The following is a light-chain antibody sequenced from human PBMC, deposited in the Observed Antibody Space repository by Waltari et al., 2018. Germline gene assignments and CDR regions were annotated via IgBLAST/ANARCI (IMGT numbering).Light chain of an antibody. CDR1: QSVSSSD. CDR2: GTS. CDR3: QQYGSSPIT. J-gene: IGKJ5*01. Sequence: EIVLTQSPGTLSLSPGERATFSCRASQSVSSSDLAWDQQRPGQAPRLLIYGTSSRATAVPDRFSGSGSGTDFTLTISRLEPEDLAVYYCQQYGSSPITFGQGTRLEIK. V-gene: IGKV3-20*01.